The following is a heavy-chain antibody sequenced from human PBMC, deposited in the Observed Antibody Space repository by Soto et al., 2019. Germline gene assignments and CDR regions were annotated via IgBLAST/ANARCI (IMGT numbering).Heavy chain of an antibody. V-gene: IGHV3-30-3*01. Sequence: PGGSLRLSCAASGFTFSSYAMHWVRQAPGKGLEWVAVISYDGSNIYYADSVKGRFTISRDNSKNTLYLQMNSLRAEDTAVYYCARDRELAAAGCMDVWGQGTTVTVSS. CDR3: ARDRELAAAGCMDV. D-gene: IGHD6-13*01. J-gene: IGHJ6*02. CDR2: ISYDGSNI. CDR1: GFTFSSYA.